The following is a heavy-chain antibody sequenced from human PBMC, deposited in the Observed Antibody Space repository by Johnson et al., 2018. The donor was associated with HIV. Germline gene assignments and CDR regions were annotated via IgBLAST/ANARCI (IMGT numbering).Heavy chain of an antibody. Sequence: VQLVESGGGLVQPGGSLRLSCVASGFTFSNYPMHWVRQAPGRGLEWVSVIYSGGSTYYADSVKGRFTISRDNSKNTLYLQINSLRAEDTAVYYCARDGWGSRGWDDAFDIWGQGTMVTVSS. CDR2: IYSGGST. J-gene: IGHJ3*02. V-gene: IGHV3-66*02. D-gene: IGHD5-24*01. CDR1: GFTFSNYP. CDR3: ARDGWGSRGWDDAFDI.